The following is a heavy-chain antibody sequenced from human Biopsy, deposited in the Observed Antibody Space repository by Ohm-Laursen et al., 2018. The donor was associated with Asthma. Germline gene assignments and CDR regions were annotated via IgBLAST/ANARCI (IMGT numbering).Heavy chain of an antibody. D-gene: IGHD3-10*01. J-gene: IGHJ6*02. V-gene: IGHV1-18*01. CDR1: GYTFNSAG. Sequence: ASVKVSCKTSGYTFNSAGITWVRQAPGQGLEWMGWISIYNGNTKVAQKLQDRVTMITDTSTSTAYMELRGLRSDDTAVYFCARAVDYSHYYGIDVWGQGATVTVS. CDR2: ISIYNGNT. CDR3: ARAVDYSHYYGIDV.